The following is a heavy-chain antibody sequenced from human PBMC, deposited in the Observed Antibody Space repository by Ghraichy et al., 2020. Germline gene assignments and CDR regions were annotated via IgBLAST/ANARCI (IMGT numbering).Heavy chain of an antibody. CDR1: GGTFSSYA. CDR2: IIPIFGTA. CDR3: AREMRRDGYNYFYY. J-gene: IGHJ4*02. D-gene: IGHD5-24*01. Sequence: SVKVSCKASGGTFSSYAISWVRQAPGQGLEWMGGIIPIFGTANYAQKFQGRVTITADKSTSTAYMELSSLRSEDTAVYYCAREMRRDGYNYFYYWGQGTLVNVSS. V-gene: IGHV1-69*06.